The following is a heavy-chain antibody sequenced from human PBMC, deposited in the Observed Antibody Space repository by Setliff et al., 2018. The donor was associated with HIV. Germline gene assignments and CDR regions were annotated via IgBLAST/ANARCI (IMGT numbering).Heavy chain of an antibody. CDR3: ATVNTVGYNYYGMDV. J-gene: IGHJ6*02. CDR1: GNSFISHY. CDR2: INPNSGGT. Sequence: ASVKVSCKASGNSFISHYMHWVRQAPGQGLEWMGWINPNSGGTNYAQKFQGWVTMTRDTSISTAYMELSRLRSDDTAVYFCATVNTVGYNYYGMDVWGQGTTVTVSS. V-gene: IGHV1-2*04. D-gene: IGHD5-18*01.